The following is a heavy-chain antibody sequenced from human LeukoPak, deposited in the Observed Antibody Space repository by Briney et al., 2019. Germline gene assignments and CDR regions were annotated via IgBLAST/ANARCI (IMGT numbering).Heavy chain of an antibody. CDR3: ARDDGVGATTTRWIHY. V-gene: IGHV1-18*01. Sequence: VASVKVSCKASGYTFTSYGISWVRQAPGQGLEWMGWISAYNGNTNYAQKLQARVTITPDTSTSTAYMELRSLRSDDTAVYSCARDDGVGATTTRWIHYWGQGPLVPVSS. J-gene: IGHJ4*02. CDR1: GYTFTSYG. D-gene: IGHD1-26*01. CDR2: ISAYNGNT.